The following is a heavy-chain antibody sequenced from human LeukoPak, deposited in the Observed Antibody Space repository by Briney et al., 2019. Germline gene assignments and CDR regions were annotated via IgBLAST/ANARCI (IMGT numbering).Heavy chain of an antibody. D-gene: IGHD5-18*01. Sequence: GESLKISCKGSGYSFPNYWIGWVRQMPGKGLEWIGIVYPATSDTTYSPSFQGQVTISADKSSSTAYLQWSSLKASDTAIYYCARPKTLGGYNYEFEFWGQGTLVTVSS. V-gene: IGHV5-51*01. CDR2: VYPATSDT. J-gene: IGHJ4*02. CDR3: ARPKTLGGYNYEFEF. CDR1: GYSFPNYW.